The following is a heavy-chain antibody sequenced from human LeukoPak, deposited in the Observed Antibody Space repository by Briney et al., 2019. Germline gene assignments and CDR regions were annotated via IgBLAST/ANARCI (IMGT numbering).Heavy chain of an antibody. J-gene: IGHJ4*02. CDR1: GFTFSTYG. V-gene: IGHV3-23*01. CDR3: AKDHLGGTAGTLFGN. CDR2: ISNGVGSQ. D-gene: IGHD1-1*01. Sequence: GGSLRLSCAASGFTFSTYGMSWVRQAPGQGLEWVSTISNGVGSQYYADSVKGRFTISRDNSKNTLYLQMDSLRVEDTAIYFCAKDHLGGTAGTLFGNWGRGSLVTVSS.